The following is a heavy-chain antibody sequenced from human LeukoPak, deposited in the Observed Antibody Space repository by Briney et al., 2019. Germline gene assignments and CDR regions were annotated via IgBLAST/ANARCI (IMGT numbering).Heavy chain of an antibody. CDR2: INWNGGST. CDR3: ASEPFRAGRIAAAILDY. J-gene: IGHJ4*02. V-gene: IGHV3-20*04. Sequence: PGGSLRLSCAASGFTFSSYSMNWVRQAPGKGLEWVSGINWNGGSTGYADSVKGRFTISRDNAKNSLYLQMNSLRAEDTAVYYCASEPFRAGRIAAAILDYWGQGTLVTVSS. D-gene: IGHD6-13*01. CDR1: GFTFSSYS.